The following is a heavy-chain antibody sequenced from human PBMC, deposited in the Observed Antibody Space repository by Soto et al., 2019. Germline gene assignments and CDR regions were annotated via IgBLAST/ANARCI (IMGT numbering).Heavy chain of an antibody. CDR2: IRSKAYGGTT. CDR1: GFTFGDYA. CDR3: VRGMVFGVVMDWFDP. Sequence: GGSLRLSCTASGFTFGDYAMSWFRQAPGKGLEWVGFIRSKAYGGTTEYAASVKGRFTISRDDSKSIAYLQMNSLKTEDTAVYYCVRGMVFGVVMDWFDPWGQGTLVTVSS. V-gene: IGHV3-49*03. J-gene: IGHJ5*02. D-gene: IGHD3-3*01.